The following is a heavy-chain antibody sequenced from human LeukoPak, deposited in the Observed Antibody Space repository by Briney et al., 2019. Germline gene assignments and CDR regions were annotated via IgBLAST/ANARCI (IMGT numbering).Heavy chain of an antibody. CDR1: GYTFTSYY. V-gene: IGHV1-46*01. Sequence: ASVTVSCKASGYTFTSYYMHWVRQAPGQGLEWMGIINPSGGSTSYAQKFQGRVTMTRDTSTSTVYMELSSLRSEDTAVYYCARGKVTWDKPPPNYFDYWGQGTLVTVSS. CDR2: INPSGGST. D-gene: IGHD1-26*01. CDR3: ARGKVTWDKPPPNYFDY. J-gene: IGHJ4*02.